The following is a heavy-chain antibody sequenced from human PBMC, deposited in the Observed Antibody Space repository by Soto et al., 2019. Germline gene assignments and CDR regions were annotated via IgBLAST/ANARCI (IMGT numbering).Heavy chain of an antibody. D-gene: IGHD2-8*01. J-gene: IGHJ1*01. Sequence: EVQLLESGGGLVQPGGSLRLSCAASGFTFSSYAMSWVRQAPGKGLEWVSAISGSGGSTYYADSVKGRFTISRDNSKNTLDLQMNSLRADDTTVYYCAISEDIVLIRRDFQHWGQGTLVTVSS. CDR2: ISGSGGST. V-gene: IGHV3-23*01. CDR3: AISEDIVLIRRDFQH. CDR1: GFTFSSYA.